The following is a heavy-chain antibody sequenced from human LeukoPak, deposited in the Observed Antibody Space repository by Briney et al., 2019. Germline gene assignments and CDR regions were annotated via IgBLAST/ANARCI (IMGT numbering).Heavy chain of an antibody. CDR1: GGSISSSSYY. V-gene: IGHV4-39*07. D-gene: IGHD2-15*01. CDR2: IYYSGST. CDR3: ARESEGYCSGGSCYSGYYYYYMDV. J-gene: IGHJ6*03. Sequence: PSETLSLTHTVSGGSISSSSYYWGWIRQPPGKGLEWIGSIYYSGSTYYNPSLKSRVTISVDTSKNQFSLKLSSVTAADTAVYYCARESEGYCSGGSCYSGYYYYYMDVWGKGTTVTVSS.